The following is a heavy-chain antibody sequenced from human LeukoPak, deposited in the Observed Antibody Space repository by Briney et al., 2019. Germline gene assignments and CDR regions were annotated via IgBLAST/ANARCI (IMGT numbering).Heavy chain of an antibody. CDR1: GFTFRSYA. CDR3: AREDGYCSGGNCYSYFDS. Sequence: PGGSLRLSCAASGFTFRSYAMSWVRQAPGKGLEWVSGTSGSGRSTNYADPVKGRFIISRDNSKNTLYLQMNSLRAEDTAVYFCAREDGYCSGGNCYSYFDSWGQGTLVTVSS. V-gene: IGHV3-23*01. CDR2: TSGSGRST. J-gene: IGHJ4*02. D-gene: IGHD2-15*01.